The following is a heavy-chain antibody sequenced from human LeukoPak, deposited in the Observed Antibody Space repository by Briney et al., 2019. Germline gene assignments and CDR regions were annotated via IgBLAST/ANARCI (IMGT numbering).Heavy chain of an antibody. V-gene: IGHV3-7*01. J-gene: IGHJ4*02. CDR3: ARVLDNSSSRYLSLKY. Sequence: GGSLRLSCAASGFTFSSYWMNWVRQAPGKGLEWVANIKQDESEKYYVDSVKGRFTISRDNAKNSLYLQMDSLRAEDTAVYYCARVLDNSSSRYLSLKYWGQGTLVTVSS. CDR2: IKQDESEK. CDR1: GFTFSSYW. D-gene: IGHD2/OR15-2a*01.